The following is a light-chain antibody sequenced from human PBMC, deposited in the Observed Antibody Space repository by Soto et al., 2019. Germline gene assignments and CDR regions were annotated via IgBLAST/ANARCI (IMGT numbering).Light chain of an antibody. CDR3: QTYDSSLSGPFV. J-gene: IGLJ1*01. V-gene: IGLV1-40*01. CDR1: SSNIGAGYD. Sequence: QSVLTRPPSVSGAPGQRVTISCTGSSSNIGAGYDVHWYQQLPGTAPKLLIFGNGNRPSGVPDRFSGSKSDTSASLAITGLQAEDEADYYCQTYDSSLSGPFVFGTGTKVTVL. CDR2: GNG.